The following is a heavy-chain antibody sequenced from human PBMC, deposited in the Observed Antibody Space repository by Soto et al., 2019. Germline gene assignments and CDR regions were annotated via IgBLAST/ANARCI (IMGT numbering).Heavy chain of an antibody. CDR2: SYYSGST. Sequence: QVQLQESGPGLVKPSDTLSHTCAVSGYSISSSNWGGWIRQPPGKGLECIGYSYYSGSTYYNPSLKSRVTMSVATSKNQFSLKLSSVTAVDTAVYYCARKNGGRDAFDIWGQGTMVTVSS. CDR3: ARKNGGRDAFDI. V-gene: IGHV4-28*01. D-gene: IGHD4-17*01. J-gene: IGHJ3*02. CDR1: GYSISSSNW.